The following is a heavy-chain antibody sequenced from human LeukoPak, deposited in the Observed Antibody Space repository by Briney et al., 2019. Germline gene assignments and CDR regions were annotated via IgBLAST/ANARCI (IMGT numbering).Heavy chain of an antibody. CDR1: GFTFSSYS. CDR3: ARDSFYTGYDRGFGY. D-gene: IGHD5-12*01. J-gene: IGHJ4*02. CDR2: ISRSSSTI. V-gene: IGHV3-48*01. Sequence: GGSLRLSCAASGFTFSSYSMNWVRQAPGKGLEWVSYISRSSSTIYYADSVKGRFTISRDNAKNSVYLQMNSLRAEDTAVYYCARDSFYTGYDRGFGYWGQGTLVTVSS.